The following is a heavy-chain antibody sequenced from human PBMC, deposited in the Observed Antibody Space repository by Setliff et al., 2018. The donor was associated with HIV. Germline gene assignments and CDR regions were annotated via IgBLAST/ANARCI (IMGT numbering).Heavy chain of an antibody. CDR1: GFTFSSYE. D-gene: IGHD3-3*01. CDR2: ISSSGSTI. J-gene: IGHJ6*02. V-gene: IGHV3-48*03. Sequence: GGSLRLSYAASGFTFSSYEMNWVRQAPGKGLEWVSYISSSGSTIYYADSVKGRFTISRDNAKNSLYLQMNSLRAEDTAVYYCARDSVTIFGVVPYYYYGMDVWGQGTTVTVSS. CDR3: ARDSVTIFGVVPYYYYGMDV.